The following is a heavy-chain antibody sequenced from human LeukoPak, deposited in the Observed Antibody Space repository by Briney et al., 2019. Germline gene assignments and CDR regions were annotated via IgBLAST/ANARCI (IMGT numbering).Heavy chain of an antibody. J-gene: IGHJ4*02. Sequence: ASVKVSCKAFGYTFTGYYMHWVRQAPGQGPEWMGCINPNSGGTNYAQKFQGWVTMTRDTSISTVYMELSRLRSDDTAVFYCARGLAAALGYFDYWGQGTLVTVSS. D-gene: IGHD2-15*01. CDR3: ARGLAAALGYFDY. V-gene: IGHV1-2*04. CDR2: INPNSGGT. CDR1: GYTFTGYY.